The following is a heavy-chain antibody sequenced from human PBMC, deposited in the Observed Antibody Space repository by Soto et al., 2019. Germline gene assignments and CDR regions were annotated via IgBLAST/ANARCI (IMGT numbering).Heavy chain of an antibody. Sequence: QVQLVESGGDLVKPGGSLRLSCAASGFTLSDYYMSWIRQAPGKGLERVAYISHSGSNMYYADSVKGRFTISRDNAKNSLHLQLNGLRSEDTAVYYCVKNPAGTVVATKYFHYWGQGTLVTVSS. CDR1: GFTLSDYY. CDR2: ISHSGSNM. J-gene: IGHJ1*01. CDR3: VKNPAGTVVATKYFHY. D-gene: IGHD2-21*01. V-gene: IGHV3-11*04.